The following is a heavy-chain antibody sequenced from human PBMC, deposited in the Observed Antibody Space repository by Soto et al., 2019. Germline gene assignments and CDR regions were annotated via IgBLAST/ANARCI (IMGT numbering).Heavy chain of an antibody. CDR3: ARGLSIVRVVIIRLNY. V-gene: IGHV1-8*01. CDR2: MNPNSGNT. J-gene: IGHJ4*02. Sequence: ASVKVSCKASGYTFTSYGINWVRQATGQGLEWMGWMNPNSGNTGYAQKSQGRVTMTRNTSISTAYMELSSLRSEDTAVYYCARGLSIVRVVIIRLNYWGQGTLVTVSS. D-gene: IGHD3-10*01. CDR1: GYTFTSYG.